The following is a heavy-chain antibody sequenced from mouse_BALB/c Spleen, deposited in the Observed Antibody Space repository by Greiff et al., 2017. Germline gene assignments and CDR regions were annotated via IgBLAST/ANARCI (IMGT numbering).Heavy chain of an antibody. CDR2: IDPENGDT. V-gene: IGHV14-4*02. CDR3: TPTGTFDY. CDR1: GFNIKDYY. Sequence: VQLQQSGAELVRSGASVKLSCTASGFNIKDYYMHWVKQRPEQGLEWIGWIDPENGDTEYAPKFQGKATMTADTSSNTAYLQLSSLTSEDTAVYYCTPTGTFDYWGQGTTLTVSS. D-gene: IGHD4-1*02. J-gene: IGHJ2*01.